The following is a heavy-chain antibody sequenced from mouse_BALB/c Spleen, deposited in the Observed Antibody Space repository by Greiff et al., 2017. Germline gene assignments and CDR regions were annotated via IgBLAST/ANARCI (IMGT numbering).Heavy chain of an antibody. Sequence: EVQLVESGPGLVKPSQSLSLTCSVTGYSITSGYYWNWIRQFPGNKLEWMGYLSYDGSNNYNPSLKNRISITRDTSKNQFFLKLNSVTTEDTATYYCARDGEYDAMDYWGQGTSVTVSS. D-gene: IGHD2-14*01. V-gene: IGHV3-6*02. CDR1: GYSITSGYY. CDR3: ARDGEYDAMDY. J-gene: IGHJ4*01. CDR2: LSYDGSN.